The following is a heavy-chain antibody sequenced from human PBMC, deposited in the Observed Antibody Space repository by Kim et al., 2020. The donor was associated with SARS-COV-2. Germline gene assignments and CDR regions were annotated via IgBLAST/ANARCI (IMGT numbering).Heavy chain of an antibody. V-gene: IGHV1-2*06. D-gene: IGHD3-22*01. J-gene: IGHJ6*02. Sequence: ASVKVSCKASGYTFTGYYMHWVRQAPGQGLEWMGRINPNSGGTNYAQKFQGRVTMTRDTSISTAYMELSRLRSDDTAVYYCARVHTRDSSGDYYYYGMDVWGQGTTVTVSS. CDR2: INPNSGGT. CDR1: GYTFTGYY. CDR3: ARVHTRDSSGDYYYYGMDV.